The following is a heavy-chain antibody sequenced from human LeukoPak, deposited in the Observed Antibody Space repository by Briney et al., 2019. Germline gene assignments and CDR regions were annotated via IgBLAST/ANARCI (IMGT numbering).Heavy chain of an antibody. CDR2: IYYSGST. V-gene: IGHV4-59*01. J-gene: IGHJ6*02. Sequence: SETLSLTCTVSGGSISSYYWSWIRQPPRKGLEWIGYIYYSGSTNYNPSLKSRVTISVDTSKNQFSLKLSSVTAADTAVYYCARTPLYYDQLYYYGMDVWGQGTTVTVSS. CDR3: ARTPLYYDQLYYYGMDV. CDR1: GGSISSYY. D-gene: IGHD3-22*01.